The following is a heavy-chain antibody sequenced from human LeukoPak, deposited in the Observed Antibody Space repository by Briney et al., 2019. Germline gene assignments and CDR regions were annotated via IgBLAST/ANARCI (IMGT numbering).Heavy chain of an antibody. CDR1: GFTFSSYE. D-gene: IGHD3-10*01. Sequence: VGSLRLSCAASGFTFSSYEMNWVRQAPGKGLEWVSYISSSGSTIYYADSVKGRFTISRDNAKNSLYLQMNSLRAEDTAVYYCARDRGNYMDVWGKGTTVTVSS. J-gene: IGHJ6*03. V-gene: IGHV3-48*03. CDR2: ISSSGSTI. CDR3: ARDRGNYMDV.